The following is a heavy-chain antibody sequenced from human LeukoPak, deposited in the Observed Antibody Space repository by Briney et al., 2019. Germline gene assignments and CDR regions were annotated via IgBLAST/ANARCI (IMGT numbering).Heavy chain of an antibody. V-gene: IGHV4-31*03. J-gene: IGHJ4*02. CDR2: IYYSGST. D-gene: IGHD6-6*01. CDR3: ARGRLAARQYYFDY. CDR1: GGSISSGGYY. Sequence: PSETLSLTCTVPGGSISSGGYYWSWIRQHPGKGLEWIGYIYYSGSTYYNPSLKSRVTISVDTSKNQFSLKLSSVTAADTAVYYCARGRLAARQYYFDYWGQGTLVTVSS.